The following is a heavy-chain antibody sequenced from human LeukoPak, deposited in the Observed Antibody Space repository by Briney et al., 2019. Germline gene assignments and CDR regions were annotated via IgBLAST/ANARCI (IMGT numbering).Heavy chain of an antibody. CDR2: INTYNGNT. CDR1: GYNFDKFG. D-gene: IGHD6-13*01. Sequence: ASVKVSCKASGYNFDKFGIAWVRQAPGQGLEWMGWINTYNGNTKYAQQIQGRVTMTTDTSTSTVYMELRSLRSDDTAVYFCARDTPQHLKRYDYWGQGTQVTVSS. J-gene: IGHJ4*02. CDR3: ARDTPQHLKRYDY. V-gene: IGHV1-18*01.